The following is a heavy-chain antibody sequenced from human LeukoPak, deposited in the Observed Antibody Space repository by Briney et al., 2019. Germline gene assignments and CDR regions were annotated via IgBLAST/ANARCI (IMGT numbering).Heavy chain of an antibody. CDR2: ISNNGGTT. CDR1: GFTFSSCA. D-gene: IGHD2-2*01. CDR3: VKDRCADTNCYHFDY. J-gene: IGHJ4*02. V-gene: IGHV3-64D*06. Sequence: GGSLRLSCSASGFTFSSCAVHWVRQAPGKGLEFVSGISNNGGTTPYADSVKGRFTISRDNSKSTLFLQMSSLRAEDTAIYYCVKDRCADTNCYHFDYWGQGTLVTVSS.